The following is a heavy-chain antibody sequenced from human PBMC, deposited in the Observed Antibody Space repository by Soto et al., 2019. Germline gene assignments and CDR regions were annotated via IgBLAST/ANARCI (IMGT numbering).Heavy chain of an antibody. Sequence: GGSLRLSCAASGFTFSSYSMNWVRQAPGKGLEWVSCISSSSSTIYYADSVKGRFTISRDNAKNSLYLQMNSLRAEDTAVYYCARDSPPIEYWGQGTLVTVAS. V-gene: IGHV3-48*01. CDR2: ISSSSSTI. CDR3: ARDSPPIEY. J-gene: IGHJ4*02. CDR1: GFTFSSYS.